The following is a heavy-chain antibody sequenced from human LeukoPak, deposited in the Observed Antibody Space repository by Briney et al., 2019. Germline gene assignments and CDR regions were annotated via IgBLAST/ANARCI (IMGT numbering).Heavy chain of an antibody. CDR2: IYYSGST. CDR1: GVSLSSYY. J-gene: IGHJ4*02. D-gene: IGHD3-22*01. V-gene: IGHV4-59*08. CDR3: ARYYDNSGSLDY. Sequence: PSETLSLPCTVSGVSLSSYYWSWIRQPPGRGLEWIGYIYYSGSTNYNPSLKSRVTISVDTSKNQFSLKLSSVTAADTAVYYCARYYDNSGSLDYWGQGTLVTVSS.